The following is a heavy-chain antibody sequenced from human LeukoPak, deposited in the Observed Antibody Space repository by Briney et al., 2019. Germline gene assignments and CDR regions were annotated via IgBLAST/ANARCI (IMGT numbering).Heavy chain of an antibody. CDR3: ARGNWNYETLDY. CDR2: IRDTSASI. CDR1: GFNFSSYT. J-gene: IGHJ4*02. V-gene: IGHV3-21*01. D-gene: IGHD1-7*01. Sequence: GSLRLSCAASGFNFSSYTMNWVRQAPGKGLEWVSSIRDTSASIYYADSLKGRFTISRDNAKSSLFLQMNSLSPEDTAVYYCARGNWNYETLDYWGQGTLVTVSS.